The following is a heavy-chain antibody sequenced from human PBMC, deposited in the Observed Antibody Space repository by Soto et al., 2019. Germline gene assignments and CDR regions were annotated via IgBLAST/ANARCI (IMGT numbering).Heavy chain of an antibody. Sequence: PSETLSLTCTVSGGSISSYYWSWTRQPAGKGLEWIGRIYTSGSTNYNPSLKSRVTMSVDTSKNQFSLKLSSVTAADTAVYYCAREAGYSSSWYKSTTLYYFDYWGQGTLVTVSS. CDR3: AREAGYSSSWYKSTTLYYFDY. CDR2: IYTSGST. V-gene: IGHV4-4*07. CDR1: GGSISSYY. D-gene: IGHD6-13*01. J-gene: IGHJ4*02.